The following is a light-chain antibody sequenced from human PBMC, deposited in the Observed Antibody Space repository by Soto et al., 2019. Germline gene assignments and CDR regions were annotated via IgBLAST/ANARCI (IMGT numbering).Light chain of an antibody. J-gene: IGLJ1*01. Sequence: QSALTQPASVSGSPGQSITISCTGTSSDVGRYNYVSWYQHHPGKAPKLIFYDVSNRPSGVSERFSVSKSGFTASLTISGLQAEDEADYCCNSYTTSSTYVFGTGTKLTVL. CDR3: NSYTTSSTYV. CDR2: DVS. V-gene: IGLV2-14*03. CDR1: SSDVGRYNY.